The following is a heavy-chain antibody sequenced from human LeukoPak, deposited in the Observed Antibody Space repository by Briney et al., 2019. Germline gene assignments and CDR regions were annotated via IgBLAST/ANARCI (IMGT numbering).Heavy chain of an antibody. J-gene: IGHJ3*02. D-gene: IGHD3-22*01. CDR1: GGSFSGYY. CDR3: ASLFDSSGYYQSHAFDI. Sequence: SETLSLTCAVYGGSFSGYYWSWIRQPPGKGLEWIGEINHSGSTNYNPSLKSRVTISVDTSKNQFSLKLSSVTAADTAVYYCASLFDSSGYYQSHAFDIWGQGTTVTVSS. V-gene: IGHV4-34*01. CDR2: INHSGST.